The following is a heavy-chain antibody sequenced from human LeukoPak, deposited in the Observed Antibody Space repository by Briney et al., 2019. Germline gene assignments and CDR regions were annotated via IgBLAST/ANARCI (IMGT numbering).Heavy chain of an antibody. J-gene: IGHJ4*02. CDR1: GFTFSSYW. Sequence: GGSLRLSCAASGFTFSSYWMSWVRQAPGKGLEWVANIKQDGSEKYYVDSVKGRFTISRDNAKNSLYLQMNSLRAEDTAVYYCARLNYDFWSGPDYWGQGTLVTVSS. CDR3: ARLNYDFWSGPDY. V-gene: IGHV3-7*01. D-gene: IGHD3-3*01. CDR2: IKQDGSEK.